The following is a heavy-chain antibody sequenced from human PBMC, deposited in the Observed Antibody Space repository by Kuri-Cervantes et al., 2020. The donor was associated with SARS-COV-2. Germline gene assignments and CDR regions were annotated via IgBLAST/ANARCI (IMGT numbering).Heavy chain of an antibody. V-gene: IGHV1-69*06. J-gene: IGHJ4*02. CDR2: IIPIFGTA. Sequence: SVKVSCKASGGTFSSYAISWVRQAPGQGLEWMGGIIPIFGTANYAQKFQGRVTITADKSTSTAYMELSSLRSEDTAVYYCARTPFSSSWTNGGFFDYRGQGTLVTVSS. D-gene: IGHD6-13*01. CDR1: GGTFSSYA. CDR3: ARTPFSSSWTNGGFFDY.